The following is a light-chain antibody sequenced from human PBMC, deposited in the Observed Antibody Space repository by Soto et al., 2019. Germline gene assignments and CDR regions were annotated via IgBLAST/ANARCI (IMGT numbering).Light chain of an antibody. Sequence: QSALTQPASVSGSPGQSITITCTGTSSDVGAYTFVSWYQSHPGRAPKLIIYEVTIRPSGVSNRFSGSKAGNTASLTISGLQAEDEADYYCSSYTTNDPEVFGSGTKLTVL. CDR2: EVT. V-gene: IGLV2-14*01. J-gene: IGLJ1*01. CDR3: SSYTTNDPEV. CDR1: SSDVGAYTF.